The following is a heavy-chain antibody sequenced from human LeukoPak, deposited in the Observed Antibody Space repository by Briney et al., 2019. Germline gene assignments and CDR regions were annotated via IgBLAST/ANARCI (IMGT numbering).Heavy chain of an antibody. CDR1: GFTFSNYA. D-gene: IGHD3-22*01. Sequence: GGSLRLSCAASGFTFSNYAMNWVRQAPGKGLEWVSSINNIGGSTYYADSVKGRFTISRDNSKNTLYLQMNRLRADDTAVYYCANLLGYYDTSGYRIDPWGQGTLVTVSS. J-gene: IGHJ5*02. CDR3: ANLLGYYDTSGYRIDP. V-gene: IGHV3-23*01. CDR2: INNIGGST.